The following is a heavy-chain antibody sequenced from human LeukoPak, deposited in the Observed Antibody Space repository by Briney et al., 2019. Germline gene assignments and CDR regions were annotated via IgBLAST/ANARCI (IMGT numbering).Heavy chain of an antibody. CDR1: GGSISSYF. CDR2: IYTSGST. J-gene: IGHJ4*02. Sequence: PSETLSLTCTLSGGSISSYFWSWIRQPAGKGLEWIGRIYTSGSTNYNPSLKSRVTMSVDTSKNQFSLKLSSVTAEDTAVYYCAKDERNWNYNLASQTYDWGQGTLVTVSS. V-gene: IGHV4-4*07. D-gene: IGHD1-7*01. CDR3: AKDERNWNYNLASQTYD.